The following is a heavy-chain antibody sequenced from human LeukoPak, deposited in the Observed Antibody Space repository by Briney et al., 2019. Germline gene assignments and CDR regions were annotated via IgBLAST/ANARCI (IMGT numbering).Heavy chain of an antibody. V-gene: IGHV3-33*01. CDR2: IWYDGTNK. CDR3: ATNQIMIREYYFDY. D-gene: IGHD3-16*01. Sequence: GSLRLSCAASGFTFSSYGMHWVRQAPGKGLEWVAVIWYDGTNKYYADSVKGRFTISRDNSKNTLYLQMNSLRAEDTAVYYCATNQIMIREYYFDYWGQGTLVTVSS. J-gene: IGHJ4*02. CDR1: GFTFSSYG.